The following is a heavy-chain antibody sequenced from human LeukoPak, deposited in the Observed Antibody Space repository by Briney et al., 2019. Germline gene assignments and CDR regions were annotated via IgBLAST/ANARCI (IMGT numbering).Heavy chain of an antibody. CDR1: GGSFSGYY. J-gene: IGHJ3*02. Sequence: SETLSLTCAVYGGSFSGYYWSWIRQPPGKGLEWLGEINHSGSTNYNPSLKSRVTISVDTSKNQFSLKLSSVTAADTAVYYCARARGYSYGPDAFDIWGQGTMVTVSS. CDR3: ARARGYSYGPDAFDI. V-gene: IGHV4-34*01. D-gene: IGHD5-18*01. CDR2: INHSGST.